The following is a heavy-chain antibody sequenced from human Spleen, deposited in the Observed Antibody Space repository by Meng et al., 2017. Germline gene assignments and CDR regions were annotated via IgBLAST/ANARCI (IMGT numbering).Heavy chain of an antibody. Sequence: GESLKTSCAAPGFTFSGYEMNWVRQAPGKGLEWVSYISSGGNNIYYADAVKGRFTISRDNERNYLYLQLNSLRDEDTDGYYCARDFNYGSGSFSTYSFYYWDQGTLVTVSS. CDR1: GFTFSGYE. V-gene: IGHV3-48*03. D-gene: IGHD3-10*01. J-gene: IGHJ4*02. CDR2: ISSGGNNI. CDR3: ARDFNYGSGSFSTYSFYY.